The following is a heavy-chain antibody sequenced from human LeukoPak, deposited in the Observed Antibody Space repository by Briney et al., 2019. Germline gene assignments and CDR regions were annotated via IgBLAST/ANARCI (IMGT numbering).Heavy chain of an antibody. Sequence: GGSLRLSCAASGFTFSSYWMSWVRQAPGKGLEWVANIKQDGSEKYYVDSVKGRFTISRDNAKNSLYLQMNSLRAEDTAVYYCARAQGYSGYDYHYWGQGTLVTVSS. J-gene: IGHJ4*02. CDR3: ARAQGYSGYDYHY. CDR2: IKQDGSEK. CDR1: GFTFSSYW. V-gene: IGHV3-7*01. D-gene: IGHD5-12*01.